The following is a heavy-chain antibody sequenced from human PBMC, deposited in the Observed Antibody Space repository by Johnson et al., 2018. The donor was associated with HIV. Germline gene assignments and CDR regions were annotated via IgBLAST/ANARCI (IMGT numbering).Heavy chain of an antibody. V-gene: IGHV3-53*01. CDR1: GFTVSSNY. CDR3: ARSQPEEYSSSSDAFDI. CDR2: IYSGGST. J-gene: IGHJ3*02. Sequence: VQLVESGGGLIQPGGSLRLSCAASGFTVSSNYMSWVRQAPGKGLEWVSVIYSGGSTYYADSVKGRFTISRDNSKNTLQLQMNSLRAEDTAVYYCARSQPEEYSSSSDAFDIWGQGTMVTVSS. D-gene: IGHD6-6*01.